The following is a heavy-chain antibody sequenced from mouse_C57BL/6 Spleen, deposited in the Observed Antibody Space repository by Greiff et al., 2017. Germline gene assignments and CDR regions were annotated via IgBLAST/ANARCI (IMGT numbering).Heavy chain of an antibody. CDR2: IYPGSGNT. J-gene: IGHJ2*01. V-gene: IGHV1-66*01. Sequence: QVQLQQSGPELVKPGASVKISCKASGYSFTSYYIHWVKQRPGQGLEWIGWIYPGSGNTKYNEKFKGKAILTADKSSSTAYMELRSLTSEDSAVYSCTRDSNDYFDYWGQGTTLTVSS. CDR1: GYSFTSYY. CDR3: TRDSNDYFDY. D-gene: IGHD2-5*01.